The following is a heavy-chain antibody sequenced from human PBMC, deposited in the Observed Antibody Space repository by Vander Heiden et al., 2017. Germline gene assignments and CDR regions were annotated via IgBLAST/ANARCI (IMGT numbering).Heavy chain of an antibody. CDR3: ARGGYYYDSSGYPFDY. V-gene: IGHV3-7*01. CDR2: IKQDVSEK. Sequence: EVQPVESGGGLVQPAWSLRLSCSASGFTLSGYWMSWVRQAPGKGLEWVANIKQDVSEKYYVDSVKGRFTISRDNAKNSLYLQMNSLRAEDTAVYYCARGGYYYDSSGYPFDYWGQGTLVTVSS. CDR1: GFTLSGYW. D-gene: IGHD3-22*01. J-gene: IGHJ4*02.